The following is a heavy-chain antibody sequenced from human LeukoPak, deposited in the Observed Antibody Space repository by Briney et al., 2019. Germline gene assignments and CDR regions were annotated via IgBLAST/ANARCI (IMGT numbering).Heavy chain of an antibody. V-gene: IGHV3-64*01. CDR2: ISSAGGIT. Sequence: PGGSLRLSCAASGFTFSNYAMYWVRQAPGKGLECVSGISSAGGITYYANSVKSRFSISRDNSKNTLYLQMGSLRAEDMAVYYCARRPSDTAFDYWGQGTLVTVSS. CDR3: ARRPSDTAFDY. D-gene: IGHD5-18*01. CDR1: GFTFSNYA. J-gene: IGHJ4*02.